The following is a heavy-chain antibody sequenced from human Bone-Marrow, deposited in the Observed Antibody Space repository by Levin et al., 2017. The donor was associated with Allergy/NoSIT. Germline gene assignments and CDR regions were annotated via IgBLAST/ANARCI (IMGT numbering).Heavy chain of an antibody. D-gene: IGHD3-3*01. V-gene: IGHV3-21*06. CDR3: TRDSSYDFHSAYYTSDAFDI. CDR2: ISSRASEI. CDR1: GFTFSSYT. J-gene: IGHJ3*02. Sequence: PGGSLRLSCAASGFTFSSYTINWVRQAPGRGLEWVSSISSRASEIFYADSLKGRFTISRDNAKNSVYLQMNSLRAEDTAVYYCTRDSSYDFHSAYYTSDAFDIWGQGTLVTVSS.